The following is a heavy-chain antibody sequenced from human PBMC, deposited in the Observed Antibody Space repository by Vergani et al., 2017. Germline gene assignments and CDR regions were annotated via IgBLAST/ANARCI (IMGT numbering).Heavy chain of an antibody. CDR1: GGTFSSYA. Sequence: QVQLVQSGAEVKKPGSSVKVSCKASGGTFSSYAISWVRQAPGQGLEWMGGIIPIFGTANSAQEFQGRVTITADESTSTAYMELGSLRSEDTAVYYCARGGYCSGGSCYSRWWYFDLWGRGTLVTVSS. J-gene: IGHJ2*01. CDR2: IIPIFGTA. CDR3: ARGGYCSGGSCYSRWWYFDL. V-gene: IGHV1-69*01. D-gene: IGHD2-15*01.